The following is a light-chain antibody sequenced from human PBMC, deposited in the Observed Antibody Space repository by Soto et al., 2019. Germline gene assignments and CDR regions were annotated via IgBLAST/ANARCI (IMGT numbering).Light chain of an antibody. CDR3: QQYGSSPYT. Sequence: EIVLTQSPGTLSLSPGERATLSCRASQSVSSSCLAWYQQKPGQAPRLLIYGASSRATGIPDRFSSSGSGTGFTLTISRLEPEDFAVYYCQQYGSSPYTFGQGTKLEIK. V-gene: IGKV3-20*01. J-gene: IGKJ2*01. CDR2: GAS. CDR1: QSVSSSC.